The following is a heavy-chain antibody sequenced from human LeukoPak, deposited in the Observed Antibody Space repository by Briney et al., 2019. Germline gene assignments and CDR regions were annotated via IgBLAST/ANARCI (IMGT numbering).Heavy chain of an antibody. Sequence: KPSETLSLTCAVYGGSFSGYYWSWIRQPPGKGLEWIGEINHSGSTKYNPSLKSRVTISVDTSKNQFSLKLSSVTAADTAVYYCARGPPQVVHADPYCSGGSCYGSRWFDPWGQGTLVTVSS. CDR1: GGSFSGYY. D-gene: IGHD2-15*01. J-gene: IGHJ5*02. CDR3: ARGPPQVVHADPYCSGGSCYGSRWFDP. V-gene: IGHV4-34*01. CDR2: INHSGST.